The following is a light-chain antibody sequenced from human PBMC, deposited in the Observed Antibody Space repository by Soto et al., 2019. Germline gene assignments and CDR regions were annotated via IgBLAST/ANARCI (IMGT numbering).Light chain of an antibody. V-gene: IGKV1-9*01. J-gene: IGKJ4*01. Sequence: IQLTQSPSSLTASSGDRVTITCRASQDIKSYLAWYQQKPGKAPNLVIYAGTSLQSGVPSRCRGSGSGTEFTLTISSLQPEDFDTYYCQQLHVYPSTFGGGTKVDIK. CDR3: QQLHVYPST. CDR2: AGT. CDR1: QDIKSY.